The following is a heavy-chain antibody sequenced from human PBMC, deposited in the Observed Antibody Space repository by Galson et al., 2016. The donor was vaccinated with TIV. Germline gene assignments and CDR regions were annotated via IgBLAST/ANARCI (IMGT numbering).Heavy chain of an antibody. CDR2: IGVKAYGGTT. CDR1: GFTFPDYA. J-gene: IGHJ4*02. Sequence: SLRLSCATSGFTFPDYAMSWVRQAPGKGLEWVGFIGVKAYGGTTGYAASMKGRFVISRDDSKSIAYLQMNSLQTEDTAVYYCVRDSAWNDSDYWGQGTLVTVSP. V-gene: IGHV3-49*04. CDR3: VRDSAWNDSDY. D-gene: IGHD1-1*01.